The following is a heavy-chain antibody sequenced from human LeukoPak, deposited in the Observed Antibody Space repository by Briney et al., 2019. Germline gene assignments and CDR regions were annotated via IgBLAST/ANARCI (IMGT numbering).Heavy chain of an antibody. CDR2: IKTDGSEK. CDR1: GFTFTNYW. J-gene: IGHJ4*02. Sequence: GGSLRLSCAASGFTFTNYWMTWGRQAPGKGLEWVANIKTDGSEKYYVDSVRGRFTFSRDNAKNSVYLQMNSLRPDDTAVYYCARENWYLDSWGQGTLVTVPS. CDR3: ARENWYLDS. V-gene: IGHV3-7*01.